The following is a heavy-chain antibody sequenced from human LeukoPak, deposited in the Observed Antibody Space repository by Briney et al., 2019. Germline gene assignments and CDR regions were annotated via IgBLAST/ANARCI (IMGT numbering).Heavy chain of an antibody. CDR1: GFTFSTYS. V-gene: IGHV3-64D*09. D-gene: IGHD2-15*01. CDR3: VRGYSFGPYGMDV. CDR2: INSNGGST. Sequence: GGSLRLSCSASGFTFSTYSMHWVRQAPGKGLEYVSVINSNGGSTYYADSVKGRFTISRDNSKNTLYLQMSSLRAEDTAVYFCVRGYSFGPYGMDVWGQGTTVTVSS. J-gene: IGHJ6*02.